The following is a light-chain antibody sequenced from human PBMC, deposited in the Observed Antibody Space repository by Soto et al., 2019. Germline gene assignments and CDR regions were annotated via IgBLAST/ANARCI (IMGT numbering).Light chain of an antibody. Sequence: EIVMTQSPATLSVSPGERATLSCRASQSVSSSLAWYQQKPGQAPRLLTYGASTRATGTPARFSGSGSGTEFTLTISSLQSEDFALYYCQQYNNWPQTFGQGTKVEIK. CDR3: QQYNNWPQT. CDR1: QSVSSS. CDR2: GAS. J-gene: IGKJ1*01. V-gene: IGKV3-15*01.